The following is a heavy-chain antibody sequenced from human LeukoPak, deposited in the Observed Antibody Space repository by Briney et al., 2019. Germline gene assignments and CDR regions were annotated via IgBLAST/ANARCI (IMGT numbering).Heavy chain of an antibody. CDR2: INHSGST. D-gene: IGHD3-22*01. Sequence: SETLSLTCAVYGGSFSGSYWSWIRQPPGKGLEWIGEINHSGSTNYNPSLKSRVTISVDTSKNQFSLKLSSVTAADTAVYYCARGYDSSGYIYYYYYMDVWGKGTTVTVSS. CDR1: GGSFSGSY. V-gene: IGHV4-34*01. CDR3: ARGYDSSGYIYYYYYMDV. J-gene: IGHJ6*03.